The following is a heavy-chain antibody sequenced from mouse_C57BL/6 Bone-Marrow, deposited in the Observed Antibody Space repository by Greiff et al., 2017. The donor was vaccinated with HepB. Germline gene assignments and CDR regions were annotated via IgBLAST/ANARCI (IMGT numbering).Heavy chain of an antibody. J-gene: IGHJ2*01. D-gene: IGHD1-1*01. CDR2: ISDGGSYT. V-gene: IGHV5-4*01. Sequence: EVKLVESGGGLVKPGGSLKLSCAASGSTLSSFAMSWVRQTPEKRLEWVATISDGGSYTYYPDNVKGRFTISRDNAKNNLYLQMSHLKSEDTAMYYCARDRSPQMYYYGSSYSYFDYWGQGTTLTVSS. CDR1: GSTLSSFA. CDR3: ARDRSPQMYYYGSSYSYFDY.